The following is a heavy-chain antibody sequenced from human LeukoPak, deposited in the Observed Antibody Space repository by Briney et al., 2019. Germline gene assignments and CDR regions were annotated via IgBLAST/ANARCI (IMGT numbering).Heavy chain of an antibody. CDR3: ARHSYGSGSFSMLDY. CDR2: IDYSGST. Sequence: SETLSLTCTVSGGSINAYYWSWIRQPPGKGLEWIGYIDYSGSTNYNPSLKSRLTISEDTSNNQFSLKLRSVTAADTAVYYCARHSYGSGSFSMLDYWGQGTLVPVSS. J-gene: IGHJ4*02. CDR1: GGSINAYY. D-gene: IGHD3-10*01. V-gene: IGHV4-59*08.